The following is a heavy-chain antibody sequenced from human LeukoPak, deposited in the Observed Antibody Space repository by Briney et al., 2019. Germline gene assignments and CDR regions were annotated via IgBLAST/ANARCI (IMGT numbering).Heavy chain of an antibody. V-gene: IGHV4-59*01. CDR1: DGSISTYY. Sequence: SETLSLTCTVSDGSISTYYWSWIRQPPGKGLEWIAYIYYSGTTIHHPSLKGRVTMSVDSSKNQFSLRLSSVTAADTAVYYCARRSVPFYYFDYWGQGTLVTVST. J-gene: IGHJ4*02. CDR2: IYYSGTT. CDR3: ARRSVPFYYFDY. D-gene: IGHD4-17*01.